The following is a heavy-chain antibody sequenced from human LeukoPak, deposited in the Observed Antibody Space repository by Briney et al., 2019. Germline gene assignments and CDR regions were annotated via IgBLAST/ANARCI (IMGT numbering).Heavy chain of an antibody. D-gene: IGHD3-10*01. Sequence: SETLSLTCTVSGGSISSGGYYWSWIRQPPGKGLEWIGYIYHSGSTYYNPSLKSRVTISVDRSKNQFSLKLSSVTAADTAVYYCARVVRGGDYIDYWGQGTLVTVSS. CDR1: GGSISSGGYY. CDR2: IYHSGST. J-gene: IGHJ4*02. CDR3: ARVVRGGDYIDY. V-gene: IGHV4-30-2*01.